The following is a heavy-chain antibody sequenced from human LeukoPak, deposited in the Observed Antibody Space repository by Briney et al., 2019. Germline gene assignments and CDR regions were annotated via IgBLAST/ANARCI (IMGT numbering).Heavy chain of an antibody. V-gene: IGHV3-48*03. CDR3: ARAKSVDTAMWFDP. Sequence: PGGSLRLSCAASGFTFSRYEMNWVRRAPGKGLEWVSYISSSGSTIYYADSVKGRFTISRDNAKNSPYLQMNSLRAEDTAVYYCARAKSVDTAMWFDPWGQATLVTVSS. J-gene: IGHJ5*02. D-gene: IGHD5-18*01. CDR1: GFTFSRYE. CDR2: ISSSGSTI.